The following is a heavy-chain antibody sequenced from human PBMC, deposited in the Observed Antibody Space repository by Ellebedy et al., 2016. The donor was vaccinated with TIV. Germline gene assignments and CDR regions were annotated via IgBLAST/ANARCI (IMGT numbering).Heavy chain of an antibody. J-gene: IGHJ4*02. CDR2: IYSGGST. V-gene: IGHV4-39*01. D-gene: IGHD2-15*01. CDR3: ARPGSLGNCPGGSCESFEQ. CDR1: GASMSIIGYY. Sequence: MPSETLSLTCNVSGASMSIIGYYWGWIRQPPGKGLEWIGSIYSGGSTQYNPSLKSRVTISIDTSKNQFSLNLNSVTAADTAMYYCARPGSLGNCPGGSCESFEQWGQGTLVTVSS.